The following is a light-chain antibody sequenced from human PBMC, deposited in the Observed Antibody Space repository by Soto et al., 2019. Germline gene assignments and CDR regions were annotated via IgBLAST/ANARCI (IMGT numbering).Light chain of an antibody. CDR1: RSTIGNNY. Sequence: QSVLAQPPSVSAAPGQKVTISCSGNRSTIGNNYVFWYRQLPGTAPKLLIYDNDKRPSGIPYRFSGSKSGTSATLGITVLQTGDEADYYCATWDRSLSVGVFGGGTKVTVL. V-gene: IGLV1-51*01. CDR3: ATWDRSLSVGV. J-gene: IGLJ2*01. CDR2: DND.